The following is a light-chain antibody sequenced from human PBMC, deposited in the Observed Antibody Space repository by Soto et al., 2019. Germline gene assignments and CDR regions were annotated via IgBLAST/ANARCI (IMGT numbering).Light chain of an antibody. V-gene: IGKV3-15*01. CDR3: QQYNNRPPWT. CDR2: GAS. CDR1: QSVTKN. Sequence: EIVMTQSPVTLSVSPGERATLSCRASQSVTKNLAWYQQKPGQAPRLLIYGASTRATGVPARFSGSGSGTEFTLTISSLQSEDFAVYYCQQYNNRPPWTFGQGTKVEVK. J-gene: IGKJ1*01.